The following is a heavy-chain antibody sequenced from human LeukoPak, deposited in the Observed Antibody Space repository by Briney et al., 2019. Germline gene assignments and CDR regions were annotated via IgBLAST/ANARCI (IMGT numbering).Heavy chain of an antibody. J-gene: IGHJ4*02. CDR3: SSWSFYCGACVDN. CDR1: GFTFCDHA. D-gene: IGHD1-26*01. V-gene: IGHV3-49*04. CDR2: TRGRVYGETT. Sequence: PGGSLRLSCITSGFTFCDHAMGWVRHAPGKGREWLGFTRGRVYGETTEYAASVKGRFTSTRENSNRIAYLQMNDLMTEEKAVYYCSSWSFYCGACVDNWVRGTGVIVS.